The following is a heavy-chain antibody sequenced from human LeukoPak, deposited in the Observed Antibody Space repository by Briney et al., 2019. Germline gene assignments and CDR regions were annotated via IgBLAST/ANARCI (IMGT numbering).Heavy chain of an antibody. J-gene: IGHJ4*02. D-gene: IGHD5-18*01. CDR3: AKLGIDTAMVTGGLFDY. CDR2: ISYDGSNK. CDR1: GFTFSSYG. Sequence: PGGSLGLSCAASGFTFSSYGMHWVRQAPGKGLEWVAVISYDGSNKYYADSVKGRFTISRDNSKNTLYLQMNSLRAEDTAVYYCAKLGIDTAMVTGGLFDYWGQETLATVSS. V-gene: IGHV3-30*18.